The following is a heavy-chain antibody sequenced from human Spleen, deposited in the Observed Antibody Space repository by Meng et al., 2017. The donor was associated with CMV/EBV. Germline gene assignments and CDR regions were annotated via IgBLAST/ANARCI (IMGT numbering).Heavy chain of an antibody. V-gene: IGHV3-21*01. CDR1: GFTFSNYN. J-gene: IGHJ4*02. D-gene: IGHD4-11*01. Sequence: GESLKISCAASGFTFSNYNMNWVRQAPGKGPEWVSSVSSTSSYVYYVDSVKGRVTISRDNVKNSLYLQMSSLRAEDTAVYYCARDFRDLQGYWGQGTLVTVSS. CDR2: VSSTSSYV. CDR3: ARDFRDLQGY.